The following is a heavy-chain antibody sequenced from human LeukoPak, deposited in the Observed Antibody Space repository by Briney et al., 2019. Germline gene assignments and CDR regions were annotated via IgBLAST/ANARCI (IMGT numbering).Heavy chain of an antibody. V-gene: IGHV3-23*01. Sequence: PGGSLRLSCAASGFSFSIYAMSWVRQAPGKGLEWVSGIGAGGGSTYYADSVKGRFTISRGNSRNTLYLQMNSLRADDTAVYYCAKLGMVRGEGYWGQGTLVTVST. CDR3: AKLGMVRGEGY. CDR2: IGAGGGST. J-gene: IGHJ4*02. CDR1: GFSFSIYA. D-gene: IGHD3-10*01.